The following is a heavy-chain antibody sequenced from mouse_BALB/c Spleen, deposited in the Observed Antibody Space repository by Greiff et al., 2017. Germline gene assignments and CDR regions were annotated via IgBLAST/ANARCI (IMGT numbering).Heavy chain of an antibody. CDR3: ARYRDYFDY. Sequence: QVPLQQSGPGLVQPSQSLSITCTVSVFSLTSYGVHWVRQSPGKGLEWLGVIWSGGSTDSNAAFISRLSISKDNSKSQVFFKMNSLQANDTAIYYCARYRDYFDYWGQGTTLTVSA. D-gene: IGHD2-14*01. V-gene: IGHV2-2*02. CDR2: IWSGGST. J-gene: IGHJ2*01. CDR1: VFSLTSYG.